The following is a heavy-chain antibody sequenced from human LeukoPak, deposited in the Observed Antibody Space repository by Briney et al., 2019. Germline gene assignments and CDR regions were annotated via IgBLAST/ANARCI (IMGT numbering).Heavy chain of an antibody. D-gene: IGHD3/OR15-3a*01. J-gene: IGHJ4*02. V-gene: IGHV3-7*01. CDR1: GFTFSSCW. Sequence: GGSLRLSCAVSGFTFSSCWMTWVRQAPGKGLEWVANIKQDGGEKYYVNSVKGRFTISRDNAKNSLYLEMNSLRVEDTAIYYCARDGRPLDYWGLGTLVTVSS. CDR2: IKQDGGEK. CDR3: ARDGRPLDY.